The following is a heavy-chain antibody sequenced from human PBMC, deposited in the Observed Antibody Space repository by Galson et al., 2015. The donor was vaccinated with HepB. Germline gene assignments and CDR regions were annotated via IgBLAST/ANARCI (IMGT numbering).Heavy chain of an antibody. CDR3: ARDISTRYYYYYGMDI. CDR2: INVYNGHT. Sequence: SVKVSCKASGYTFTSYGINWVRQAPGQGLEWMGWINVYNGHTNYAQNLQARVTLTTDTSTNTVNMELRSLGADDTAVYYCARDISTRYYYYYGMDIWGQGTTVIVSS. J-gene: IGHJ6*02. CDR1: GYTFTSYG. V-gene: IGHV1-18*01. D-gene: IGHD3-3*02.